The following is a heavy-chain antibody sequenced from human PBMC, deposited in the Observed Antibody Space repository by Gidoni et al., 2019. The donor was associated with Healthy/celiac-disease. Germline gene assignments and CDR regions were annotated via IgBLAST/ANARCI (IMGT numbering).Heavy chain of an antibody. Sequence: EVQLVEAGGGLVQPGGALRHSCAASGFKFSSYALSGVRQAPGRGLEWVSAISGSGGSTYYAASVKGRFTISRDNSKNPLYLQMTSLRAEDTAVYYCAKDGIAAAGTPPPYWGQGTLVTVSS. CDR3: AKDGIAAAGTPPPY. J-gene: IGHJ4*02. CDR2: ISGSGGST. D-gene: IGHD6-13*01. V-gene: IGHV3-23*04. CDR1: GFKFSSYA.